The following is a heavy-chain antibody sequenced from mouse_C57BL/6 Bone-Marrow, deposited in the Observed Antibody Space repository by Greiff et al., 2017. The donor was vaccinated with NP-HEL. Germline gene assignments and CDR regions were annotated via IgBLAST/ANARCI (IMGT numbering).Heavy chain of an antibody. Sequence: QVQLQQPGAELVKPGASVKLSCKASGYTFTSYWMQWVKQRPGQGLEWIGEIDPSDSYTNYNQKFKGQATLTVDTSSSTAYMQLGSLTSEDSAVYYCARRCITTVVAPFDYWGQGTTLSLL. CDR2: IDPSDSYT. D-gene: IGHD1-1*01. CDR1: GYTFTSYW. J-gene: IGHJ2*01. CDR3: ARRCITTVVAPFDY. V-gene: IGHV1-50*01.